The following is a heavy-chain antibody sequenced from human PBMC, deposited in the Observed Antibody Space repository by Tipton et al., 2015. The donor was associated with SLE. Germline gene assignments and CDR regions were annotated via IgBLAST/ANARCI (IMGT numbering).Heavy chain of an antibody. V-gene: IGHV4-39*07. J-gene: IGHJ6*03. CDR1: GVSVSSNYYY. CDR2: IYYSGTT. Sequence: TLSLTCTVSGVSVSSNYYYWGWIRQPPGKGLEWIGSIYYSGTTYYNPSLKSRVTISVDTSKNQFSLKLSSVTAADTAVYYCARAEGYSTSVDYYYYMDVWGKGTTVTVSS. D-gene: IGHD6-6*01. CDR3: ARAEGYSTSVDYYYYMDV.